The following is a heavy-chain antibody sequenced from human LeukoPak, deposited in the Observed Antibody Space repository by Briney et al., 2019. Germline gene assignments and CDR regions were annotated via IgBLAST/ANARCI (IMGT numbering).Heavy chain of an antibody. V-gene: IGHV3-20*04. Sequence: PGRSLRLSCAASGFIFDDYAMSWVRQAPGKGLEWVSGINWNGGSTGYADSVKGRFTISRDNAKNSLYLQMNSLRAEDTALYYCARHLSGSYYRGADYWGQGTLVTVSS. CDR1: GFIFDDYA. CDR2: INWNGGST. D-gene: IGHD1-26*01. CDR3: ARHLSGSYYRGADY. J-gene: IGHJ4*02.